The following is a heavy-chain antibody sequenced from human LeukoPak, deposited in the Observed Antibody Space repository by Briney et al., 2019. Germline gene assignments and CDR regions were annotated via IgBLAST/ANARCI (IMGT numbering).Heavy chain of an antibody. D-gene: IGHD5-12*01. J-gene: IGHJ4*02. CDR1: GFTFNSYA. Sequence: GRSLRLSCAASGFTFNSYAMSWVRQAPGKGLEWVSGISGGGGTTYYADYAKGRFTISRDNSNKKLYLQMNSLRAEDAAVYYCVKDSRGDSGYDFDYWGQGSLVTVSS. CDR3: VKDSRGDSGYDFDY. V-gene: IGHV3-23*01. CDR2: ISGGGGTT.